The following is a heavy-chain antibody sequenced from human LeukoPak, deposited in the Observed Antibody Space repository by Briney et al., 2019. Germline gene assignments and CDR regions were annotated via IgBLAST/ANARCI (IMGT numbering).Heavy chain of an antibody. V-gene: IGHV3-23*01. J-gene: IGHJ4*02. Sequence: GGSLRLSCAASGFTFSSYAMSWVRQAPGKGLEWVSAISGSGGSTYYADSVKGRFTMSRDNSKNTLYLQMNSLRAEDTAVYYCAKDGSGSYYSNDWGQGTLVTVSS. CDR3: AKDGSGSYYSND. CDR2: ISGSGGST. CDR1: GFTFSSYA. D-gene: IGHD3-10*01.